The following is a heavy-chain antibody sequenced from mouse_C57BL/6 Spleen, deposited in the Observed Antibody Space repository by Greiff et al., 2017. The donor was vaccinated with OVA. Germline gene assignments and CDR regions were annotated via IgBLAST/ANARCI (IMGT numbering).Heavy chain of an antibody. Sequence: VQLQQSGPELVKPGASVKMSCKASGYTFTDYYMNWVKQSPGKSLEWIGDINPNNGGTSYNQKFKGKATLTVDKSSSTAYMQLRSLTSEDSAVYYGARGGGYDGREWYFDVWGTGTTVTVSS. D-gene: IGHD2-2*01. CDR3: ARGGGYDGREWYFDV. V-gene: IGHV1-26*01. CDR1: GYTFTDYY. J-gene: IGHJ1*03. CDR2: INPNNGGT.